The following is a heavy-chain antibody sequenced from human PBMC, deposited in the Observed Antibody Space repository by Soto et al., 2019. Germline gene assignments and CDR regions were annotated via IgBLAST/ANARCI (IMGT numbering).Heavy chain of an antibody. D-gene: IGHD1-1*01. V-gene: IGHV4-39*01. CDR3: AGTTGTILVTGYGMDV. CDR1: GGSISSSSYY. Sequence: SETLSLTCTVSGGSISSSSYYWGWIRQPPGKGLEWIGSIYYSGSTYYNPSLKSRVTISVETSKNQFSLKLSSVTAADTAVYYCAGTTGTILVTGYGMDVWGQGTTVTVSS. J-gene: IGHJ6*02. CDR2: IYYSGST.